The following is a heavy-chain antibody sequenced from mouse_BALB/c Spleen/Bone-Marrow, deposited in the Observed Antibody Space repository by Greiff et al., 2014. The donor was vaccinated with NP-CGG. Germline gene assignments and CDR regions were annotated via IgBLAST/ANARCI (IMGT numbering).Heavy chain of an antibody. V-gene: IGHV1S135*01. J-gene: IGHJ4*01. CDR2: IDLYNGGT. D-gene: IGHD2-3*01. CDR3: ARLGDGYYDALGY. Sequence: EVQRVESGPELVKPGASVKVSCKASGYAFTNYNMYWVKQSHGKSLEWIGYIDLYNGGTSYNQKFKGKATLTVDKSSSTAYMHLNSLTSEDSAVYYCARLGDGYYDALGYWGQGTSVTVSS. CDR1: GYAFTNYN.